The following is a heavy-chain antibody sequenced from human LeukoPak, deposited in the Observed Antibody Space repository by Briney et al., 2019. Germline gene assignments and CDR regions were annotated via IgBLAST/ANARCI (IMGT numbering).Heavy chain of an antibody. CDR1: GFTFSSYA. V-gene: IGHV3-23*01. J-gene: IGHJ4*02. D-gene: IGHD1-26*01. Sequence: GGSLRLSCAASGFTFSSYAMSWVRQAPGKGLEWVSAISGSGGSTYYADSVKGRFIISRDNSKNTLYLQMNSLRAEDTAVYYCASGSTIPVFDYWGQGTLVTVSS. CDR3: ASGSTIPVFDY. CDR2: ISGSGGST.